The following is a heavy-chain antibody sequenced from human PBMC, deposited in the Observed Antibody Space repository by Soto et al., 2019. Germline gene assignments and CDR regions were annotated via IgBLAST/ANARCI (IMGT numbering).Heavy chain of an antibody. Sequence: GGSLRLSCAASGFTFSDNYMSWIRQAPGKGLEWVSYISRSGRSIYYADSVKGRFTISRDNAKNSPYLQMNSLRAEDTAVYYCASILGLSAEDWLLSIGWFDPWGQGTLVTVSS. D-gene: IGHD3-9*01. CDR3: ASILGLSAEDWLLSIGWFDP. CDR2: ISRSGRSI. CDR1: GFTFSDNY. J-gene: IGHJ5*02. V-gene: IGHV3-11*01.